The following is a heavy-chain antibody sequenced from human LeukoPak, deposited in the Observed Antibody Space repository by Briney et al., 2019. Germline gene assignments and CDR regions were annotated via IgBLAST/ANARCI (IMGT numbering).Heavy chain of an antibody. J-gene: IGHJ5*02. CDR3: ARKIEPGWFDP. V-gene: IGHV3-30-3*01. CDR2: ISYDGSNK. D-gene: IGHD2/OR15-2a*01. CDR1: GFTFSTYA. Sequence: GRSLGLSCAASGFTFSTYAMYWVRQAPGKGLEWVAVISYDGSNKYYADSVKGRFTISRDNSKNTLYLQMNSLRAEDTAVYYCARKIEPGWFDPWGQGTLVTVSS.